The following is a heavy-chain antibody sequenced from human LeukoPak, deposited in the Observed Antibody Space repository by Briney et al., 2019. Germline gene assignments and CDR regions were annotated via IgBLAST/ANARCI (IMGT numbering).Heavy chain of an antibody. CDR1: GFTVSSNY. J-gene: IGHJ6*03. V-gene: IGHV3-66*01. Sequence: GGSLRLSCAAAGFTVSSNYMSWVRQAPGKGLEWVSVIYSGGSTYYADSVKGRFTISRDNSKNTLYLQMNSLRAEDTAVYYCASSRRYYYMDVWGKGTTVTISS. D-gene: IGHD6-13*01. CDR2: IYSGGST. CDR3: ASSRRYYYMDV.